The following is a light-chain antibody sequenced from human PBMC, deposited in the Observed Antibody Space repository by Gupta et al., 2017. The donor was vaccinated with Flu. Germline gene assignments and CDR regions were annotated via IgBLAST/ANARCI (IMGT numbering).Light chain of an antibody. Sequence: DIQMTQSPSTLSASVGDRVTITCRASQSISSWLSWYQKKPGKAPKLLIYKASSLESGVPTRFSGSGSGTEFTLTISSLQPDDVATYYCQQYNSDPTFGQGTKVEIK. CDR1: QSISSW. CDR3: QQYNSDPT. V-gene: IGKV1-5*03. J-gene: IGKJ1*01. CDR2: KAS.